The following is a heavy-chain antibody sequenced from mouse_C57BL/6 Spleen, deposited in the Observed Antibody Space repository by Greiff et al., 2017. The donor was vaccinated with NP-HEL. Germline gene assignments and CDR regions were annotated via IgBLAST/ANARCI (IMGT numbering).Heavy chain of an antibody. J-gene: IGHJ4*01. CDR1: GYTFTSYW. V-gene: IGHV1-50*01. CDR2: IDPSDSYT. Sequence: QVQLQQPGAELVKPGASVKLSCKASGYTFTSYWMQWVKQRPGQGLEWIGEIDPSDSYTNYNQKLKGKATLTVDTSSSTAYMQLSSLTSEDSAVYYCARLGSDQISYYYAMDYWGQGTSVTVSS. CDR3: ARLGSDQISYYYAMDY. D-gene: IGHD6-2*01.